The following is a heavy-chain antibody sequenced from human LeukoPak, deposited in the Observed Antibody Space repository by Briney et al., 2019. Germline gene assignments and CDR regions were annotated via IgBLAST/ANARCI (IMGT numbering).Heavy chain of an antibody. V-gene: IGHV3-64D*06. Sequence: GGSLRLSCSASGFTFGSHAMHWVRQAPGKGLKYISATSSNGGDTHYADSVKGRFAISRDNSKNTLYLQMRSLRVEDTAVYYCVKPEDYGDSSRSPDWYFDLWGRGTLVTVSS. J-gene: IGHJ2*01. CDR3: VKPEDYGDSSRSPDWYFDL. CDR1: GFTFGSHA. CDR2: TSSNGGDT. D-gene: IGHD4-23*01.